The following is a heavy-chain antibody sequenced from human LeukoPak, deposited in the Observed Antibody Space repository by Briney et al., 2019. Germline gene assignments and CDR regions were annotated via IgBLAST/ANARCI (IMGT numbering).Heavy chain of an antibody. D-gene: IGHD5-18*01. CDR1: GGSFSGYY. J-gene: IGHJ6*02. CDR2: INHSGST. V-gene: IGHV4-34*01. Sequence: SETLSLTCAVYGGSFSGYYWSWIRQPPGKGLEWIGEINHSGSTNYNPSLKSRVTISVDTSKNQLSLKLSSVTAADTAVYYCARGRVDTAMVYYYYYGMDVWGQGTTVTVSS. CDR3: ARGRVDTAMVYYYYYGMDV.